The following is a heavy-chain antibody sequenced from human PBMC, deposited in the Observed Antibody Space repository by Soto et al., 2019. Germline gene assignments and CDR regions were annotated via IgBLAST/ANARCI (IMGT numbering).Heavy chain of an antibody. J-gene: IGHJ4*02. CDR2: IYHSGRT. V-gene: IGHV4-31*11. CDR3: ARWVEVSLDYFDS. Sequence: TLSRTGAVGGGAITNGYYYWIWVRQNQGKGLEWIGHIYHSGRTYYRPSLKSRVTISVDTSKSQFSLNLSSVTAADTAVYYCARWVEVSLDYFDSWGQGTPVT. D-gene: IGHD2-15*01. CDR1: GGAITNGYYY.